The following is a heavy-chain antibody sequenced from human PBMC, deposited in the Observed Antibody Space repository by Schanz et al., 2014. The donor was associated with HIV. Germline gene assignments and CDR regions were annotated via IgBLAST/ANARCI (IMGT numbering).Heavy chain of an antibody. CDR3: ASTEVRDLRYLDSSYFDY. D-gene: IGHD3-9*01. V-gene: IGHV4-31*03. CDR2: MFYRGTT. Sequence: QVQLQESGPGLVKPSQTLSLTCTVSGASVSSSIYYWSWIRQLPGEGLEWIGYMFYRGTTYFHPSLKSRVSMSVDTSKNQFSLMLTSVTAADTAVYYCASTEVRDLRYLDSSYFDYWGQGTLVTVSS. J-gene: IGHJ4*02. CDR1: GASVSSSIYY.